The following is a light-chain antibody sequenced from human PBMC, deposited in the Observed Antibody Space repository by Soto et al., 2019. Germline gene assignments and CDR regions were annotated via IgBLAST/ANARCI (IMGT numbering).Light chain of an antibody. CDR1: GSNIGAGYD. CDR3: QSYDSSLSGSRV. CDR2: RDN. Sequence: QSVLTQPPSVSGAPGQRVTISCTGSGSNIGAGYDVHWYQQVPGTAPKLLIYRDNNRPSGVPDRFSGSKSGTSASLAITGLQVEDEADYYCQSYDSSLSGSRVFGGGTKLTVL. V-gene: IGLV1-40*01. J-gene: IGLJ3*02.